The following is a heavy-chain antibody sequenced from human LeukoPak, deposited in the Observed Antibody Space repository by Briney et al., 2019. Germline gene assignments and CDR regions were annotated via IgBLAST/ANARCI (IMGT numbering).Heavy chain of an antibody. Sequence: KPSETLSLTCTVSGGSISSGDYYWSWIRQPPGKGLEWIGYIYYSGSTYYNPSLKSRVTMSVDTSKNQFSLNLTSVTAADTALYYCARGRDGGWWGFDDWGQGTQVTVSS. CDR1: GGSISSGDYY. CDR3: ARGRDGGWWGFDD. V-gene: IGHV4-30-4*02. CDR2: IYYSGST. J-gene: IGHJ4*02. D-gene: IGHD6-19*01.